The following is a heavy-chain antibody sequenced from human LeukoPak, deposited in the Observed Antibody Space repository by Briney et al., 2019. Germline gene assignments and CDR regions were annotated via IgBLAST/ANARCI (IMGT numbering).Heavy chain of an antibody. Sequence: SETLSLTCTVSGGSISGYYWSWIRQPPGKGLEWIGYIYTSGSTNYNPSLKSRVTISVDTSKNQFSLKLSSVTAADTAVYYCARLSYYYYYMDVWGKGTTVTVSS. CDR1: GGSISGYY. J-gene: IGHJ6*03. D-gene: IGHD2/OR15-2a*01. CDR2: IYTSGST. CDR3: ARLSYYYYYMDV. V-gene: IGHV4-4*09.